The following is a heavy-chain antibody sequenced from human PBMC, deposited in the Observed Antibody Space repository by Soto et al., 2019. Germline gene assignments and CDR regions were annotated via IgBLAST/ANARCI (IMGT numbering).Heavy chain of an antibody. D-gene: IGHD6-13*01. CDR1: GFTFDDYA. J-gene: IGHJ4*02. CDR3: PKDGGYSDSWFGYSDY. Sequence: EVQLVESGGVVVQFGGSLRLSCAASGFTFDDYAMHWVRQAPGKGLEWVSLITRDGATTYYADSVKGRFTISRDNSKNSLYLQMDSLRPDDTAFYYCPKDGGYSDSWFGYSDYSGQGTLVTVSS. CDR2: ITRDGATT. V-gene: IGHV3-43D*04.